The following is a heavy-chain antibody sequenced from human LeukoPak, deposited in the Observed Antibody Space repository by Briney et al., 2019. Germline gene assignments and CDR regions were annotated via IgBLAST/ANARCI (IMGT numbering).Heavy chain of an antibody. CDR3: AIPGYCSSTSCYVGGY. J-gene: IGHJ4*02. CDR1: GGSISSSSYY. V-gene: IGHV4-39*01. D-gene: IGHD2-2*01. CDR2: IYYSGST. Sequence: PSETLSLTCTVSGGSISSSSYYWGWIRQAPGKGLEWIGNIYYSGSTYYNPSLKSRVTISVDTSKNQFSLKLSSVTAADTAVYYCAIPGYCSSTSCYVGGYWGQGTLVTVSS.